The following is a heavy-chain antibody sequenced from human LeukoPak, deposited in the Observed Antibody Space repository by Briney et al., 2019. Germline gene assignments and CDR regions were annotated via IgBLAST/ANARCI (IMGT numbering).Heavy chain of an antibody. CDR3: ARNLTMILAKGAFDI. V-gene: IGHV4-39*07. J-gene: IGHJ3*02. CDR2: IYNGGSI. CDR1: GGSISSSTYY. D-gene: IGHD3-22*01. Sequence: SGTLSLTCTVSGGSISSSTYYWGWTRQPPGKGLEWIASIYNGGSISYNPSLKSRVTISLDTSKKQFSLKLSSATAADTAVYYCARNLTMILAKGAFDIWGQGIMVTVSS.